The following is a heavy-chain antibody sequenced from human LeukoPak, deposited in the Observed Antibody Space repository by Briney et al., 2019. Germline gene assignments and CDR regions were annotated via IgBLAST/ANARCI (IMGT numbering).Heavy chain of an antibody. CDR2: IYSGGST. J-gene: IGHJ6*02. D-gene: IGHD1-14*01. V-gene: IGHV3-66*01. CDR3: ASVNPPVYYGMDV. CDR1: GFTVSSNY. Sequence: GGSLRLSCAASGFTVSSNYMSWVRRAPGKGLEWVSVIYSGGSTYYADSVKGRFTISRDNSKNTLYLQMNSLRAEDTAVYYCASVNPPVYYGMDVWGQGTTVTVSS.